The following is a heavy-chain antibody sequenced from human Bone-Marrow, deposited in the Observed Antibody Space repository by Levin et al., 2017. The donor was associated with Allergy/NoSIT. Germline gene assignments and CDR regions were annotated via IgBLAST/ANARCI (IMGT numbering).Heavy chain of an antibody. CDR2: IYSSGKT. J-gene: IGHJ4*02. CDR1: TASINSGPYY. D-gene: IGHD6-6*01. V-gene: IGHV4-39*01. Sequence: SETLSLTCTVSTASINSGPYYWGWIRQPPGKGLEWIGNIYSSGKTSYNPSISSRVTISIDTSKNQFSLKLTSVTAADTAMYYCASLFEYSSSSFDYWGQGSLITVSS. CDR3: ASLFEYSSSSFDY.